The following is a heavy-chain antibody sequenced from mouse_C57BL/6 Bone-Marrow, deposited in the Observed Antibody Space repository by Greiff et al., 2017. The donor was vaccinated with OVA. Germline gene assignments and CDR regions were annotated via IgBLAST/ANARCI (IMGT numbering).Heavy chain of an antibody. V-gene: IGHV14-4*01. CDR2: IDPENGDT. Sequence: EVQLQQSGAELVRPGASVKLSCKASGFNIKDDYMHWVKQRPEQGLEWIGWIDPENGDTEYASKFQGKATITADTSSNTAYLQLSSLTSEDTAVYYCTTRNPLYYDGSSVFDYWGQGTTLTVSS. CDR1: GFNIKDDY. D-gene: IGHD1-1*01. CDR3: TTRNPLYYDGSSVFDY. J-gene: IGHJ2*01.